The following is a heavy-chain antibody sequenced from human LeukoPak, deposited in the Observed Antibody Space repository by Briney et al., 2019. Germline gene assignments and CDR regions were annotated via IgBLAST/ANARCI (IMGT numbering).Heavy chain of an antibody. CDR3: AKDRGRWELLGANWLEP. D-gene: IGHD1-26*01. Sequence: GGSLRLSCAASGFTFDDYGMHWVRQAPGKGLEWVSGISWDGGSIGYADSVKGRFTISRDNAKNSLYLQMNSLRAEDTAVYYCAKDRGRWELLGANWLEPWGGGPGVTVS. V-gene: IGHV3-9*01. J-gene: IGHJ5*02. CDR1: GFTFDDYG. CDR2: ISWDGGSI.